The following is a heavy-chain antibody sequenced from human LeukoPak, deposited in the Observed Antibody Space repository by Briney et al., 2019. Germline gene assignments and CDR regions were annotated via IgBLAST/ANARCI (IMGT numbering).Heavy chain of an antibody. Sequence: ASVKVSCKASGYTFTSYGISWVRQAPGQGLEWMGRIIPILGIANYAQKFQGRVTITADKSTSTAYMELSSLRSEDTAVYYCAIGYYYGSGSYFNWFDPWGQGTLVTVSS. CDR3: AIGYYYGSGSYFNWFDP. CDR1: GYTFTSYG. V-gene: IGHV1-69*04. D-gene: IGHD3-10*01. J-gene: IGHJ5*02. CDR2: IIPILGIA.